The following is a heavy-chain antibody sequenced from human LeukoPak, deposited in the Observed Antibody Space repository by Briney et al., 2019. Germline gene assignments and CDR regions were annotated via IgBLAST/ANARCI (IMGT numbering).Heavy chain of an antibody. Sequence: GGSLRLSCAASGFTFSSFEMKWVRQAPGKGLEWVSSISSSSSYIYYAESVKGRFTMSRDNAKNSLYLQMNSLRAEDTAVYYCARATTYDILTGYFDYRGQGTLVTVSS. CDR2: ISSSSSYI. J-gene: IGHJ4*02. V-gene: IGHV3-21*01. CDR1: GFTFSSFE. CDR3: ARATTYDILTGYFDY. D-gene: IGHD3-9*01.